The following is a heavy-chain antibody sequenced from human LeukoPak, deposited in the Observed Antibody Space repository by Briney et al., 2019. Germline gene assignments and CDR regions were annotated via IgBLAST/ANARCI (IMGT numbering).Heavy chain of an antibody. J-gene: IGHJ4*02. CDR2: IGYDGNNK. Sequence: GGSLRLSCAASGFTFSSYGMHWVRQAPGKGLEWVAFIGYDGNNKYYADSVKGRFTISRDNSKNTLYLQMNSLRAEDTAIYYCAKEYTGTFSPFPSYFDNWGQGTLVTVSS. D-gene: IGHD1-26*01. CDR3: AKEYTGTFSPFPSYFDN. V-gene: IGHV3-30*02. CDR1: GFTFSSYG.